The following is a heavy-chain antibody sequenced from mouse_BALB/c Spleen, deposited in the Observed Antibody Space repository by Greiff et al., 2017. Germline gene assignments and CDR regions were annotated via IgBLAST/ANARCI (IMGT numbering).Heavy chain of an antibody. J-gene: IGHJ3*01. D-gene: IGHD2-2*01. V-gene: IGHV5-12-2*01. CDR2: ISNGGGST. CDR1: GFTFSSYT. CDR3: ARLGGYPWFAY. Sequence: EVMLVESGGGLVQPGGSLKLSCAASGFTFSSYTMSWVRQTPEKRLEWVAYISNGGGSTYYPDTVKGRFTISRDNAKNTLYLQMSSLKSEDTAMYYCARLGGYPWFAYWGQGTLVTVSA.